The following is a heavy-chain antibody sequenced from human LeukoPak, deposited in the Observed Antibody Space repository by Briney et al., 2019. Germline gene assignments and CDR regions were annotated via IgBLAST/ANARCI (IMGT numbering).Heavy chain of an antibody. CDR2: IRYDGSNE. CDR3: ARDGVGSTTFFGYFDY. J-gene: IGHJ4*02. Sequence: GGSLRLSCAASGLIFSGHGMHWVRQAPGKGLEWVAAIRYDGSNENYADAVKGRFTISRDNSKNTLYLQMNSLRVEDTAVYYCARDGVGSTTFFGYFDYWGQGSLVTVSS. CDR1: GLIFSGHG. V-gene: IGHV3-33*01. D-gene: IGHD1-26*01.